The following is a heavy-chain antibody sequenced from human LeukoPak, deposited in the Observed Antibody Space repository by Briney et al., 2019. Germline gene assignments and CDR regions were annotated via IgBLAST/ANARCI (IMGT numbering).Heavy chain of an antibody. Sequence: SETLSLTCTVSGGSTSSYHWSWIRQPAGKGLEWIGRIYTSGSTNYNPSLKSRVTMSVDTSKNQSSLKLSSVTAADTAVYYCARVVVEMATGYYFDYWGQGTLVTVSS. V-gene: IGHV4-4*07. CDR1: GGSTSSYH. CDR2: IYTSGST. D-gene: IGHD5-24*01. CDR3: ARVVVEMATGYYFDY. J-gene: IGHJ4*02.